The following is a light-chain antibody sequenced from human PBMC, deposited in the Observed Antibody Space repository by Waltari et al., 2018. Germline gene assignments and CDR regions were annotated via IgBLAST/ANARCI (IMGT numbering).Light chain of an antibody. CDR1: QSVSTY. CDR3: QQYYDYLRT. J-gene: IGKJ1*01. V-gene: IGKV1-8*01. CDR2: AAS. Sequence: AIRMTQSPSSLSASTGDRVTITFRANQSVSTYLAWYQQKPGKAPKLLIYAASTLQRGVPSSFSGSGSGTDFTLTISCLQSEDFATYYCQQYYDYLRTFGPGTKVEIK.